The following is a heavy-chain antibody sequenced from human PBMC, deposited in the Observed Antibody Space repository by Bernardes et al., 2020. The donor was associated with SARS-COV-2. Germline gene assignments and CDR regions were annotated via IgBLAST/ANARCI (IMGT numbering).Heavy chain of an antibody. D-gene: IGHD3-10*01. CDR3: ARDSLPTYYYYSGSYANWLDP. CDR1: GYTFTSYA. CDR2: IDTNTGNP. Sequence: ASVKVSCKASGYTFTSYAINWLRQAPGQGLEWMGWIDTNTGNPTFAHGFAGRFVFSLDTSVSTAYLQISSLKAEDTAVYYCARDSLPTYYYYSGSYANWLDPWGQGTLVTVSS. V-gene: IGHV7-4-1*02. J-gene: IGHJ5*02.